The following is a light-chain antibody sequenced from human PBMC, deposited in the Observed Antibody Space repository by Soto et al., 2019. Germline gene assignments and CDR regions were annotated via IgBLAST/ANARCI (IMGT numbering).Light chain of an antibody. CDR1: QSVSGR. J-gene: IGKJ2*01. Sequence: EVVMTQSPATLSVSPGERAALSCRASQSVSGRLAWYQQKPGQAPRLLIYDASTRAAGIPARFSGSGSGTEFTLTISSLQSEDFAVYYCQQYNNWPPYTFGQGTKLETK. CDR2: DAS. CDR3: QQYNNWPPYT. V-gene: IGKV3-15*01.